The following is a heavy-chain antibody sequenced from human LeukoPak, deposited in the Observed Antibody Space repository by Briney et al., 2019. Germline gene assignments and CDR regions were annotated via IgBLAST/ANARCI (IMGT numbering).Heavy chain of an antibody. J-gene: IGHJ4*02. Sequence: GGSLRLSCAASGFTFYDYVMHWVRQAPGKGLEWVSGISWNSGSIGYADSVKGRFTISRDNAKNSLYLQMNSLRAEDTALYYCVKDKGSSFDYWGQGTLVTVSS. CDR1: GFTFYDYV. V-gene: IGHV3-9*01. D-gene: IGHD6-13*01. CDR3: VKDKGSSFDY. CDR2: ISWNSGSI.